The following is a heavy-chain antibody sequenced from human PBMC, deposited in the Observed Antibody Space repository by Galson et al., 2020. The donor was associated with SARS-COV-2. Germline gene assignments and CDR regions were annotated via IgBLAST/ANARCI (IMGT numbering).Heavy chain of an antibody. D-gene: IGHD2-15*01. CDR3: AREKDIVVVVPHYYGMDV. CDR2: IKQDGSEK. Sequence: GESLKISCAASGFTFSSYWMSWVRQAPGKGLEWVANIKQDGSEKYYVDSVKGRFTISRDNAKNSLYLQMNSLRAEDTAVYYCAREKDIVVVVPHYYGMDVWGQGTTVTVSS. V-gene: IGHV3-7*03. J-gene: IGHJ6*02. CDR1: GFTFSSYW.